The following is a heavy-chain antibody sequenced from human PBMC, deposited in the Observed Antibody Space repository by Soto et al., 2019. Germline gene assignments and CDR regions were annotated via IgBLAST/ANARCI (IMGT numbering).Heavy chain of an antibody. D-gene: IGHD2-2*01. CDR3: ARSRTGTAPAGYDL. J-gene: IGHJ1*01. Sequence: QLQLQESGPGLVKPSETVSLTCTVSAGPISGSPYYWGWIRQPPGKGLEWIGSVFHSGGTYYNPCLTSRATLSIDTSRKQFSLKLSSVAAAVTAVYYCARSRTGTAPAGYDLWGQVTLVTVAS. CDR2: VFHSGGT. V-gene: IGHV4-39*01. CDR1: AGPISGSPYY.